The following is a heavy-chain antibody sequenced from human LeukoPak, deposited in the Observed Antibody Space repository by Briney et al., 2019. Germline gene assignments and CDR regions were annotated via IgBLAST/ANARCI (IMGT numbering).Heavy chain of an antibody. CDR3: ASWFTIFGVVNDY. CDR1: GGSISSGSYY. D-gene: IGHD3-3*01. V-gene: IGHV4-39*07. J-gene: IGHJ4*02. Sequence: SETLSLTCTVSGGSISSGSYYWSWIRQPPGKGLEWIGYIYYSGGTYYTPSLESRVTISVDTSKNQFSLKLSSVTAADTAVYYCASWFTIFGVVNDYWGQGTLVTVSS. CDR2: IYYSGGT.